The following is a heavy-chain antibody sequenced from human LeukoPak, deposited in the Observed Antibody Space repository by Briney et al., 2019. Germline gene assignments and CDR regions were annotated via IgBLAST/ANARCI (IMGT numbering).Heavy chain of an antibody. Sequence: SETLSLTCAVYGHSFRGYYWNWIRHPPGEGLEWIGEINHSGSSANTNPSLKSRVTMSVDMSKNQFSLKLSNVTAADTAVYYCARKSGYARDYWGQGNTVTVSS. CDR3: ARKSGYARDY. CDR2: INHSGSSA. D-gene: IGHD5-12*01. V-gene: IGHV4-34*01. CDR1: GHSFRGYY. J-gene: IGHJ4*02.